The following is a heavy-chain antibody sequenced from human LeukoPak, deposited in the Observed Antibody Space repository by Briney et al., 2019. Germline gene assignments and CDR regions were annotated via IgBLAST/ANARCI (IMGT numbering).Heavy chain of an antibody. CDR3: ARGGKHSGWLDFDL. CDR1: GDSINSFY. V-gene: IGHV4-59*01. D-gene: IGHD6-19*01. J-gene: IGHJ2*01. Sequence: SETLPLTCAVSGDSINSFYWSWIRQPPGKGLECIGSIYYSGSTYYNPSLKNRVTMSIDTSKSLLSLKLDSVTAADTAVYYCARGGKHSGWLDFDLWGRGTLVTVSS. CDR2: IYYSGST.